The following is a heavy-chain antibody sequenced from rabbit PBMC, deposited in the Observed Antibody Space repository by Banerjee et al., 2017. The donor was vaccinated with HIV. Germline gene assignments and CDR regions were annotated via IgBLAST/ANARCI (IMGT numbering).Heavy chain of an antibody. CDR2: IGNGDGST. Sequence: QSLEESGGDLVKPGASLTLTCTASGIDFSSYYYMCWVRQAPGKGPEWIACIGNGDGSTYYASWVNGRFTISSDNAQNTVDLQMNSLTAADTATYFCARGAGIHYADLWGPGTLVTVS. CDR3: ARGAGIHYADL. D-gene: IGHD4-2*01. CDR1: GIDFSSYYY. J-gene: IGHJ4*01. V-gene: IGHV1S43*01.